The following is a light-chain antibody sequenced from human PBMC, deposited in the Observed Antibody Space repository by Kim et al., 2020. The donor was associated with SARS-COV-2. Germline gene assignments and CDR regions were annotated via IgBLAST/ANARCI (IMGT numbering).Light chain of an antibody. CDR2: EVH. CDR3: CSYAGSDTLI. Sequence: QSALTQPASVSGSPGQSITISCTGTSSDVGNYDLVSWYQQHPGEAPKLIIYEVHKRPSGVSNRFSGSKSANTASLTISGLQTEDEAEYHCCSYAGSDTLIFGGGTQLTVL. V-gene: IGLV2-23*02. CDR1: SSDVGNYDL. J-gene: IGLJ2*01.